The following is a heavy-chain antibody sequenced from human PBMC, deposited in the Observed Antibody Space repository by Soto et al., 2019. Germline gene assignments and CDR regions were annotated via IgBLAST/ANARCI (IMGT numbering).Heavy chain of an antibody. CDR3: ARYRYGSAAGPTKFYGLDV. V-gene: IGHV3-23*01. D-gene: IGHD6-13*01. Sequence: EVQLLESGGGLVQPGGSLRLSCAASGFTFSSYAMSWVRQAPGKGLEWVSVISGSGDSTYYADSVRGRFTISRDNSKNTLYLQINSLIAEDTAVYYCARYRYGSAAGPTKFYGLDVWGQGTTVTVSS. CDR2: ISGSGDST. CDR1: GFTFSSYA. J-gene: IGHJ6*02.